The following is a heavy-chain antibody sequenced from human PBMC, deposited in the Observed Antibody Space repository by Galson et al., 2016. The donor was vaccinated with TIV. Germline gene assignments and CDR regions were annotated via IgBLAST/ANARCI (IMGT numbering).Heavy chain of an antibody. J-gene: IGHJ4*02. CDR1: GVVFNSYA. D-gene: IGHD3-22*01. CDR2: IIAIFGVA. CDR3: ARGGGYYDSSGYNV. V-gene: IGHV1-69*13. Sequence: SVKVSCKASGVVFNSYAISWVRQAPGQGLEWVGGIIAIFGVANYAQKFQGRVTISADEFTSTAYMELSNLRSEDTAVYYCARGGGYYDSSGYNVWGQGTLVTVSS.